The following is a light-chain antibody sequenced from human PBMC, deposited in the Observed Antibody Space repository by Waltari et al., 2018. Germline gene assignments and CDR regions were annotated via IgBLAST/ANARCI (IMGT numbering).Light chain of an antibody. CDR2: WAS. Sequence: DIVMTQSPDSLAVSLGERATINCKSSQSVLYSSNNKNYLAWYQQKPGQPPKLLIYWASTREDGVPDRFSGSGSGTDFTLTIGSLQAEDVAVYYCQQYYSTPLTFGGGTKVEIK. V-gene: IGKV4-1*01. CDR3: QQYYSTPLT. J-gene: IGKJ4*01. CDR1: QSVLYSSNNKNY.